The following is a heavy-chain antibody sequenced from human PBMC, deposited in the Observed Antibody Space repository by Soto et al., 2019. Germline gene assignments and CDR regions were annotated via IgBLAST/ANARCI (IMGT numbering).Heavy chain of an antibody. J-gene: IGHJ6*02. CDR3: ARDVDSDYYDSSGPITHGRYYYGMDV. D-gene: IGHD3-22*01. CDR2: IYYSGST. V-gene: IGHV4-31*03. CDR1: DGSISSGGYY. Sequence: TLSLTYTVSDGSISSGGYYWSWNSQHPGPGPEWIGYIYYSGSTYYNPSLKSRVTISVDTSKNQFSLKLSSVTAADTAVYYCARDVDSDYYDSSGPITHGRYYYGMDVWGQGTTVTVSS.